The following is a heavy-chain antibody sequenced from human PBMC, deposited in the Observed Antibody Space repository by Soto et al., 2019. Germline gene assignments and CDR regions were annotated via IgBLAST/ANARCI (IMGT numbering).Heavy chain of an antibody. D-gene: IGHD2-2*01. J-gene: IGHJ6*02. CDR3: AKDPPWTVGPLAMDV. Sequence: GSLRLSCVASGFTFSTHAMSWVRQAPGKGLEWVSTFSGSGGNIYYAESVKGRLTISRDDSKNTLYLQMNSLRVEDTAVYYCAKDPPWTVGPLAMDVWGQGTTVTVSS. CDR2: FSGSGGNI. V-gene: IGHV3-23*01. CDR1: GFTFSTHA.